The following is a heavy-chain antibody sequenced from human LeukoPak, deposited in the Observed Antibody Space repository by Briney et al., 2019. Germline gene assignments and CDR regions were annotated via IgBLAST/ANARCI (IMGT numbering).Heavy chain of an antibody. CDR1: GYTFTSYD. V-gene: IGHV1-8*01. CDR3: ARGRSIAARRGLRF. D-gene: IGHD6-6*01. Sequence: ASVKVSCKASGYTFTSYDINWVRQATGQGLEWMGWMNPNSGNTGYAQKFQGRVTMTRNTSISTAYMELSSLRSEDTAVYYCARGRSIAARRGLRFWGQGTLVTVSS. J-gene: IGHJ4*02. CDR2: MNPNSGNT.